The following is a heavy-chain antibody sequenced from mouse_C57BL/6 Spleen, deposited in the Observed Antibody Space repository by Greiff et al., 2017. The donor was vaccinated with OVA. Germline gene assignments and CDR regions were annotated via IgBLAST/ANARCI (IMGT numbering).Heavy chain of an antibody. V-gene: IGHV1-4*01. Sequence: VHLVESGAELARPGASVKMSCKASGYTFTSYTMHWVKQRPGQGLEWIGYINPSSGYTKYNQKFKDKATLTADKSSSTAYMQLSSLTSEDSAVYYCARDYDYEGWYFDVWGTGTTVTVSS. D-gene: IGHD2-4*01. CDR2: INPSSGYT. CDR3: ARDYDYEGWYFDV. CDR1: GYTFTSYT. J-gene: IGHJ1*03.